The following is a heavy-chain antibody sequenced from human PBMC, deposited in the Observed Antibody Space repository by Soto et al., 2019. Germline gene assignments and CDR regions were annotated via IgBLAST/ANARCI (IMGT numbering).Heavy chain of an antibody. D-gene: IGHD6-13*01. CDR3: ARSAAGQGNAFDV. CDR1: GGSVSSDDYF. CDR2: IYHSGSP. J-gene: IGHJ3*01. V-gene: IGHV4-30-4*01. Sequence: QVQLQESGPGLVQPSQTLSLTCAVSGGSVSSDDYFWSWIRQPPGRVLEWIGYIYHSGSPYYDPSLKSRLTISVDASKNQFSLNLNSVTAADTAVYYCARSAAGQGNAFDVWGQGTVITVSS.